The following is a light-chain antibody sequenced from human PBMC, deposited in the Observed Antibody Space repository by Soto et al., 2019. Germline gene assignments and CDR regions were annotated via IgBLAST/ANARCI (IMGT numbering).Light chain of an antibody. V-gene: IGKV3-11*01. CDR2: DAS. CDR3: QQRFNWPRFT. J-gene: IGKJ2*01. CDR1: QSVSSH. Sequence: EIVLTQSPATLSLSPGERATLSCRASQSVSSHLAWYQQKPGQAPRLLIYDASNRASGIPARFSGGGSGTDFTLLISSLEPEDFAVYYCQQRFNWPRFTCGQGTKLEIK.